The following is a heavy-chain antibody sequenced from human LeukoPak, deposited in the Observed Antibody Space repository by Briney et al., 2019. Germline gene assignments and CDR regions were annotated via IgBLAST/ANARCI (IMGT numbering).Heavy chain of an antibody. Sequence: SETLSLTCTVSGGSISSSSYYWGWIRQPPGTGLEWIGSIYYSGSTYYNPSLKSRVTISVDTSKNQFSLKLSSVTAADTAVYYCARLLRSSGYYFDYRGQGTLVTVSS. D-gene: IGHD6-19*01. J-gene: IGHJ4*02. CDR2: IYYSGST. CDR3: ARLLRSSGYYFDY. CDR1: GGSISSSSYY. V-gene: IGHV4-39*01.